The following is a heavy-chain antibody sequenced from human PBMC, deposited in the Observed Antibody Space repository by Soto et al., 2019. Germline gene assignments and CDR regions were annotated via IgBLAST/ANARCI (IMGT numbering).Heavy chain of an antibody. Sequence: TLSLTCAVSGGSISSGGYSWSWIRQPPGKGLEWIGYIYHSGSTYYNPSLKSRVTISVDRSKNQFSLKLSSVTAADTAVYYCARLTYYYDSSGYYRTLDVWGQGTTVTVSS. CDR1: GGSISSGGYS. D-gene: IGHD3-22*01. V-gene: IGHV4-30-2*01. CDR2: IYHSGST. CDR3: ARLTYYYDSSGYYRTLDV. J-gene: IGHJ6*02.